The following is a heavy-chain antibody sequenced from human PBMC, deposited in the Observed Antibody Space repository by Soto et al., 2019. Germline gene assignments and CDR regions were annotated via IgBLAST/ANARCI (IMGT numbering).Heavy chain of an antibody. J-gene: IGHJ4*03. CDR2: IKSDGSGA. V-gene: IGHV3-74*01. CDR3: ARGDGDYHDGNGYLGRH. CDR1: GFTFSSYG. D-gene: IGHD3-22*01. Sequence: HPGGSLRLSCAASGFTFSSYGMNWVRQAPGKGLVWVSRIKSDGSGAIYADSVKGRFTVSRDNAKDTLYLLMNSLSTEDTAVYYCARGDGDYHDGNGYLGRHWGQWT.